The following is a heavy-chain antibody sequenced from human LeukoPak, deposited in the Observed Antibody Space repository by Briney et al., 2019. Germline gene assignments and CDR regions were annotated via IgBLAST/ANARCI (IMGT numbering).Heavy chain of an antibody. CDR3: ARVPYYYSLGDY. J-gene: IGHJ4*02. Sequence: ASVKVSCKASGYTFTGYYMHWVRQAPGQGLEWMGWINPNSGGTNYAQKFQGRVTMTRDTSISTAYMELSRLRSDDTAVYYCARVPYYYSLGDYWGQGTLVTVSP. CDR2: INPNSGGT. CDR1: GYTFTGYY. D-gene: IGHD3-10*01. V-gene: IGHV1-2*02.